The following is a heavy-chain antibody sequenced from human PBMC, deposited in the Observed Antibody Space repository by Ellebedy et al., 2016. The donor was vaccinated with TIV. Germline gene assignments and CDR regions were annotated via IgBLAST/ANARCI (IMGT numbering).Heavy chain of an antibody. V-gene: IGHV1-69*13. CDR1: GGIFRNYA. D-gene: IGHD1-26*01. CDR2: IIAIFGTT. Sequence: SVKVSCKASGGIFRNYAISWVRQAPGQGLEWMGGIIAIFGTTSYAPRFQGRVTITADESPTTSYMDLTSMRTEDTAIYFCASSATYTPTYFDNWGQGTLVSVSS. J-gene: IGHJ4*02. CDR3: ASSATYTPTYFDN.